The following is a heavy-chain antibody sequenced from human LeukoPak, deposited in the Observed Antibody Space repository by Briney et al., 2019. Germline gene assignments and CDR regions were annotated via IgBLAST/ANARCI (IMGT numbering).Heavy chain of an antibody. Sequence: ASETLSLTCAVSGYSISSGYYWGWIRQPPGQGLEWIGSIYHSGSTYYNPSLKSRVTISVDTSKNQFSLKLSSVTAADTAVYYCARRRYSGSIGNWFDPWGQGTLVTVSS. D-gene: IGHD1-26*01. V-gene: IGHV4-38-2*01. CDR2: IYHSGST. J-gene: IGHJ5*02. CDR1: GYSISSGYY. CDR3: ARRRYSGSIGNWFDP.